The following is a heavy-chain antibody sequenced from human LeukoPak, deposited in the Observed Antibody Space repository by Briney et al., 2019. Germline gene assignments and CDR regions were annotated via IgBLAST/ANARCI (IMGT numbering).Heavy chain of an antibody. CDR1: GYSFSTYW. V-gene: IGHV5-51*01. J-gene: IGHJ4*02. D-gene: IGHD4-17*01. CDR2: IYPDDSDT. CDR3: TRLIGGDSRDY. Sequence: GESLKISCKGSGYSFSTYWIGWVRQMPWKGLEWMGIIYPDDSDTRYSPSFQGQVTISADKSISTAYLQWSSLKASDTAMYYCTRLIGGDSRDYWGQGTLVTVSS.